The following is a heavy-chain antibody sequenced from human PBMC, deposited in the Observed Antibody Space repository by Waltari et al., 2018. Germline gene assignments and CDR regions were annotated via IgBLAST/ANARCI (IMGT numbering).Heavy chain of an antibody. Sequence: EVQLVESGGGLVQPGGSLRLSCAASGFTVSSNYMSWVRQAPGKGLEWVSVIYSGGSTYYADSVKGRFTISRDNSKNTLYLQMNSLRAEDTAVYYCARGGEYDYGDYLFDYWGQGTLVTVSS. V-gene: IGHV3-66*02. D-gene: IGHD4-17*01. CDR1: GFTVSSNY. CDR2: IYSGGST. CDR3: ARGGEYDYGDYLFDY. J-gene: IGHJ4*02.